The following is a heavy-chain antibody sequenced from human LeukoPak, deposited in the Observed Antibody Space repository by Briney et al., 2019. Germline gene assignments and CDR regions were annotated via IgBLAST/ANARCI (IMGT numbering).Heavy chain of an antibody. CDR1: GYTFTSYY. CDR3: ARAPYYDYVWGSYRYREHRVFPGTEYYFDY. Sequence: ASVKVSCKASGYTFTSYYMHWVRQAPGQGLEWMGIINPSGGSTSYAQKFQGRVTMTRDMSTSTVYMELSRLRSDDTAVYYCARAPYYDYVWGSYRYREHRVFPGTEYYFDYWGQGTLVTVSS. CDR2: INPSGGST. J-gene: IGHJ4*02. V-gene: IGHV1-46*01. D-gene: IGHD3-16*02.